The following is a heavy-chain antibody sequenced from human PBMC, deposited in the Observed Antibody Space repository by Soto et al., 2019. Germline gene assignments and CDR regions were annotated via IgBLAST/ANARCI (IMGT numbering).Heavy chain of an antibody. V-gene: IGHV3-48*02. CDR3: ARDGYYYYGMDV. Sequence: GGSLRLSCAASGFTFSSYSMNWVRQAPGKGLEWVSYISSSSSTIYYADSVKGRFTISRDNAKNSLCLQMNSLRDEDTAVYYCARDGYYYYGMDVWGQGTTVTVSS. CDR1: GFTFSSYS. J-gene: IGHJ6*02. CDR2: ISSSSSTI.